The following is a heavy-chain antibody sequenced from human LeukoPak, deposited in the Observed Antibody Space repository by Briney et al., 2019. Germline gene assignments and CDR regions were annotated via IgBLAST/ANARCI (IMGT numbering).Heavy chain of an antibody. CDR2: IYYSGST. V-gene: IGHV4-31*03. J-gene: IGHJ5*02. Sequence: PSETLSLTCTVSGDSISSGSSYWIWIRQLPGKGLEWIVYIYYSGSTYYNPSLRSRVSKSVDTSKNQFYLKLNSVTAADTAVYYCARDKIPYDSSAPWGQGTLVTVSS. CDR1: GDSISSGSSY. D-gene: IGHD3-22*01. CDR3: ARDKIPYDSSAP.